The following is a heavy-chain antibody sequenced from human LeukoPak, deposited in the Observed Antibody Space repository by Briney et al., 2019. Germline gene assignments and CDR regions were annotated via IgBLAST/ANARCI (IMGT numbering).Heavy chain of an antibody. D-gene: IGHD3-3*01. V-gene: IGHV4-4*07. CDR1: CGFISSYY. CDR3: ARAGVEYYDFWSGRYGMDV. CDR2: IYTSGST. Sequence: LETLSLTCTVACGFISSYYWSWIRQPAGKVLEWVGLIYTSGSTNYNPSLKSRVTMSVDTSKNQFSLKLSSVTAADTAVYYCARAGVEYYDFWSGRYGMDVWGQGTTVTVSS. J-gene: IGHJ6*02.